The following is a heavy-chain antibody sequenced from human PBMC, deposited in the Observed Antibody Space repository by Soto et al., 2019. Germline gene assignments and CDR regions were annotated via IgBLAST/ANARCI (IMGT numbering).Heavy chain of an antibody. Sequence: QGQVVQSGAEVKKPGSSVKVSCKASGGTFSSFAVSWVRQAPGQGLEWMGGIIPIYETPNYAQKFQDRVTITEDKSTSIVYMELNSLRSEDTAVYYCARSDFWSGPYGMDVWGQGTTVTVSS. V-gene: IGHV1-69*06. CDR1: GGTFSSFA. J-gene: IGHJ6*02. CDR3: ARSDFWSGPYGMDV. D-gene: IGHD3-3*01. CDR2: IIPIYETP.